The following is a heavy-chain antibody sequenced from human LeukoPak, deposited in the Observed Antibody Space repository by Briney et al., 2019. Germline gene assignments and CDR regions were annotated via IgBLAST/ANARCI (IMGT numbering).Heavy chain of an antibody. CDR3: ARGLGIHPYFDY. Sequence: ASVKVSCKASGGTFGSYAISWVRQAPGQGLEWMGGIIPIFGTANYAQKFQGRVTITTDESTSTAYMELSSLRSEDTAVYYCARGLGIHPYFDYWGQGTLVTVSS. V-gene: IGHV1-69*05. J-gene: IGHJ4*02. CDR1: GGTFGSYA. CDR2: IIPIFGTA. D-gene: IGHD7-27*01.